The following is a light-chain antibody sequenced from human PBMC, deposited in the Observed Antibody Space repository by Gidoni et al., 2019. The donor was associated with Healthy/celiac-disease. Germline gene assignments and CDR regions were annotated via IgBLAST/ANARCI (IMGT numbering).Light chain of an antibody. J-gene: IGLJ3*02. CDR3: CSYAGSWV. V-gene: IGLV2-11*01. CDR1: SSDVGGYNY. CDR2: DVS. Sequence: QSALTQPRSVSGAPGQSVTISCTGTSSDVGGYNYVSWYQQHPGQAPKLMIYDVSKRPSGVPDRFSGSKSGNTASLTISGLQAEDEDDYYCCSYAGSWVFGGGTKLTVL.